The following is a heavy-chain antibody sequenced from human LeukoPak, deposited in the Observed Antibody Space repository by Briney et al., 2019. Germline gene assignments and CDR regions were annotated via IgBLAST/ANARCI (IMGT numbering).Heavy chain of an antibody. Sequence: PGGSLRLSCAASGFTFSSYGMHWVRQAPGKGLEWVAVIWYDGSNKYYADSVKGRFTISRDNSKNTLYLQMNSLRAEDTAVYYCARADADTAMVVDYWGQGTLVTVSS. J-gene: IGHJ4*02. CDR3: ARADADTAMVVDY. V-gene: IGHV3-33*01. CDR1: GFTFSSYG. CDR2: IWYDGSNK. D-gene: IGHD5-18*01.